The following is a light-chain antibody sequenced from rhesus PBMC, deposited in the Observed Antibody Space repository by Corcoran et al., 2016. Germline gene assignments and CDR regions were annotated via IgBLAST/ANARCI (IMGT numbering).Light chain of an antibody. CDR1: QTISRW. J-gene: IGKJ4*01. V-gene: IGKV1-22*01. CDR3: LQYSSGPLT. Sequence: DIQLTQSPSSLSASVGDTVTITCRASQTISRWLDWHQQKPGKAPKLLFYKASTLQGGVPSRFSGSGSGTDFTLTISSLQPEDFATYYCLQYSSGPLTFGGGTKVELK. CDR2: KAS.